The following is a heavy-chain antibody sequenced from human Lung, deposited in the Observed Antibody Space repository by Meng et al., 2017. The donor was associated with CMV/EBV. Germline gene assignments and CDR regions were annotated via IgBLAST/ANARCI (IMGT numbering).Heavy chain of an antibody. CDR1: GGTFSTYV. D-gene: IGHD3-22*01. V-gene: IGHV1-69*13. CDR3: ARHAEDYYDSRDFSPYAH. Sequence: SXXVSXKASGGTFSTYVFSWVRQAPGRGLEWLGGIIPMFGTTNYAQKFQGRLTIKADDSTRTAYMDLSSLTSEDTAVYYCARHAEDYYDSRDFSPYAHWGQGTLVTVSS. J-gene: IGHJ4*02. CDR2: IIPMFGTT.